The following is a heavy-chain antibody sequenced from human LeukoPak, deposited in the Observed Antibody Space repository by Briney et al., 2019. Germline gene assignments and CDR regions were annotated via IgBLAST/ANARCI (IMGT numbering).Heavy chain of an antibody. V-gene: IGHV3-30*18. J-gene: IGHJ3*02. D-gene: IGHD3-10*01. CDR1: GFTFSSYG. Sequence: GGSLRLSCAASGFTFSSYGMHWVRQAPGKGLEWVAVISYDGSNKYYADSVKGRFTISRDNSKNTLYLQMNSLRAEDTAVYYCANDLWFGELFQDAFDIWGQGTMVTVSS. CDR3: ANDLWFGELFQDAFDI. CDR2: ISYDGSNK.